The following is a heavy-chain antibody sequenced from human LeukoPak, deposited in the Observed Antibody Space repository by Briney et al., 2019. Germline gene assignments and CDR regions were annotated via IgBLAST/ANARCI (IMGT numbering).Heavy chain of an antibody. CDR1: GFTFSSYS. J-gene: IGHJ6*02. CDR3: ARGPRYFDWLQRYYYYYGMDV. Sequence: GGSLRLSCAASGFTFSSYSMNWVRQAPGKGLEWVSSISSSSSYIYYADSVKGRFTISRDNAKNSLYLQMSSLRAEDTAVYYCARGPRYFDWLQRYYYYYGMDVWGQGTTVTVSS. CDR2: ISSSSSYI. V-gene: IGHV3-21*01. D-gene: IGHD3-9*01.